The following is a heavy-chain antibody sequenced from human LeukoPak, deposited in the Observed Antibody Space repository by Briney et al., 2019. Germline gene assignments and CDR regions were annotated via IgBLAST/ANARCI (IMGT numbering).Heavy chain of an antibody. D-gene: IGHD3-22*01. CDR2: ISGSGGST. Sequence: GGTLRLSCAASGFTFSSYGMSWVRQAPGKGLEWVSAISGSGGSTYYADSVKGRFTISRDNAKNSLYLQMNSLRAEDTAVYYCARDLDYYDSSGYLLPAYYFDYWGQGTLVTVSS. V-gene: IGHV3-23*01. CDR3: ARDLDYYDSSGYLLPAYYFDY. J-gene: IGHJ4*02. CDR1: GFTFSSYG.